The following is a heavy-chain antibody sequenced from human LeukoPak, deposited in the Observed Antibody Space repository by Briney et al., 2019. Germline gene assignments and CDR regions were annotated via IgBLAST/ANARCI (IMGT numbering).Heavy chain of an antibody. CDR2: VSGDGSNT. J-gene: IGHJ4*02. V-gene: IGHV3-74*01. D-gene: IGHD7-27*01. CDR3: ARELSTGD. CDR1: GFTLSSYW. Sequence: GGSLRLSCAASGFTLSSYWMHWVRQAPGKGLVWVSRVSGDGSNTFYADSVKGRFTISRDNAKNTLYLQMNSLRAEDTAVYYCARELSTGDWGQGTLVTVSS.